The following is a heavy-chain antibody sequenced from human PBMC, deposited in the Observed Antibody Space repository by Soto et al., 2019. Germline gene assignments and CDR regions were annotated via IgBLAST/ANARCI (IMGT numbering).Heavy chain of an antibody. CDR3: ASSLLVGYGLEGESD. D-gene: IGHD5-18*01. J-gene: IGHJ4*02. Sequence: QVQLVQSGAEVKKPGASVKVSCEASGYTYTSYGIGRVRQAPGQGLEWMGWISAYKGNTNYAQKLQGRVTMTTDTSTSTAYMELRSLRSDDTAVYYCASSLLVGYGLEGESDWGQGTLVTVSS. CDR2: ISAYKGNT. CDR1: GYTYTSYG. V-gene: IGHV1-18*01.